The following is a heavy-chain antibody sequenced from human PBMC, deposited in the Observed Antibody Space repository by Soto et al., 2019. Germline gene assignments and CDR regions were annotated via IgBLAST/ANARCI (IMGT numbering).Heavy chain of an antibody. D-gene: IGHD5-18*01. J-gene: IGHJ6*02. Sequence: SVKVSCKASGGTFSSYAISWVRQAPGQGLEWMGGIIPIFGTANYAQKFQGRVTVTADESTSTAYMELSSLRSEDTAVYYCARSLKKSSGYSYGSNYYYYGMDVWGQGTTVTVSS. CDR2: IIPIFGTA. CDR1: GGTFSSYA. V-gene: IGHV1-69*13. CDR3: ARSLKKSSGYSYGSNYYYYGMDV.